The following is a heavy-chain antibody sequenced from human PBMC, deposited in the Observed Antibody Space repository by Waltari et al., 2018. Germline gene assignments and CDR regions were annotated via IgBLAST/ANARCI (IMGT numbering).Heavy chain of an antibody. V-gene: IGHV3-48*01. CDR2: ISSSGDIT. J-gene: IGHJ5*02. CDR3: AREGSGFDP. CDR1: GLTFSTYN. Sequence: EVQLVESGGGLVQPGGSLRLSCAASGLTFSTYNFNWVRQAPGRGLQWVSFISSSGDITYYTDSVKGRFTISRDIAKNSLYLQMNSLRVEDTAVYYCAREGSGFDPWGQGTLVTVSS.